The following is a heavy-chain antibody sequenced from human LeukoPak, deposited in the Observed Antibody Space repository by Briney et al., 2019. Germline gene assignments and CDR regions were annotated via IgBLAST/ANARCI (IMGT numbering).Heavy chain of an antibody. CDR3: ARAVGYYDFWSGHAMEYYFDY. J-gene: IGHJ4*02. Sequence: GRSLRLSCAASGFTFSSYAMHWVRQATGKGLEWVSAIGTAGDTYYPGSVKGRFTISRENAKNSLYLQMNSLRAGDTAVYYCARAVGYYDFWSGHAMEYYFDYWGQGTLVTVSS. CDR2: IGTAGDT. CDR1: GFTFSSYA. V-gene: IGHV3-13*01. D-gene: IGHD3-3*01.